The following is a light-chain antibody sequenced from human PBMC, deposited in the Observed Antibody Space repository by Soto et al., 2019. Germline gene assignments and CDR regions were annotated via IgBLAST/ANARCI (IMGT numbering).Light chain of an antibody. V-gene: IGKV1-5*01. J-gene: IGKJ2*01. CDR1: QSIGRW. CDR2: DVS. CDR3: LQYDSRYT. Sequence: DIQMTQSPSTLSASVGDRVTITCRASQSIGRWLAWYQQKPGKAPRLLIHDVSSLQSGVPSRFSGSVSGTEFTLTISSLQPDDFASYYCLQYDSRYTFGQGTKVEIK.